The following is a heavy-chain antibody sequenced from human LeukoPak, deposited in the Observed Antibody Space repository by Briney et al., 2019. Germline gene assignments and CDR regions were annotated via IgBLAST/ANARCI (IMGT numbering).Heavy chain of an antibody. CDR1: GYTFTSYD. J-gene: IGHJ3*02. CDR3: ASTIAVAAYGGDAFDI. CDR2: MNPNSGNT. V-gene: IGHV1-8*01. D-gene: IGHD6-19*01. Sequence: ASVKVSCKASGYTFTSYDINWVRQATGQGLEWMGWMNPNSGNTGYAQKFQGRVTMTRNTSISTAYMELSSLRSEDTAVYYCASTIAVAAYGGDAFDIWGQGTMVTVSS.